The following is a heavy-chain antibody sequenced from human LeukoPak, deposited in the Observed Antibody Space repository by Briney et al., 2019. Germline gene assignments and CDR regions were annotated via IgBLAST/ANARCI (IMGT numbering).Heavy chain of an antibody. Sequence: SQTLSLTCAISGDSVSSNSAAWNWIRQSPSRGLEWLGRTYYRSKWYNDYAVSVKSRITINPDTSKNQFSLQLNSVTPEDTAVYYCAREVVLWFGELLPTKYYYYGMDVWGQGTTVTVSS. J-gene: IGHJ6*02. CDR1: GDSVSSNSAA. CDR3: AREVVLWFGELLPTKYYYYGMDV. V-gene: IGHV6-1*01. CDR2: TYYRSKWYN. D-gene: IGHD3-10*01.